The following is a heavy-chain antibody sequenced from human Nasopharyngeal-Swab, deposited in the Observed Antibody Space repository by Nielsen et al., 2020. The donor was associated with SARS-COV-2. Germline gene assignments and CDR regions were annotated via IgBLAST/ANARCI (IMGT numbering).Heavy chain of an antibody. CDR1: GFTFSDSA. V-gene: IGHV3-73*01. CDR3: TRCGGGCYSGRDY. J-gene: IGHJ4*02. Sequence: GGSLRLSCAASGFTFSDSAIHWVRQASGKGLEWVGRIRSNGNTYATAYAASVKGRFIIFRDDPTNTAYLQMNSLKTEDTAVYYCTRCGGGCYSGRDYWGQGTLVTVSS. CDR2: IRSNGNTYAT. D-gene: IGHD2-15*01.